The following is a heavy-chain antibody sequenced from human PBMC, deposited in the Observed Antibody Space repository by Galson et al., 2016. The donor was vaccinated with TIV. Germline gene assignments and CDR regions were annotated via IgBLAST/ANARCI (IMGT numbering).Heavy chain of an antibody. CDR2: IIAIFGTT. CDR1: GGIFNRYA. J-gene: IGHJ4*02. Sequence: SVKVSCKASGGIFNRYAISWVRQAPGQGLEWMGKIIAIFGTTNHAQKFQGRVTITADESTSTVYMEPSSLRSEDTAVYYCARGTDYYGSGSFSYWGQGTLVTVSS. D-gene: IGHD3-10*01. CDR3: ARGTDYYGSGSFSY. V-gene: IGHV1-69*13.